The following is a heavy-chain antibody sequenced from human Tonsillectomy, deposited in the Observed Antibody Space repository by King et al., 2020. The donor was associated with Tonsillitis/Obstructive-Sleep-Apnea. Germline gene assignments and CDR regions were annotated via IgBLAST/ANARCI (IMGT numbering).Heavy chain of an antibody. CDR2: IYQSGST. V-gene: IGHV4-39*01. J-gene: IGHJ3*02. CDR1: GDSISSTGYF. D-gene: IGHD2-2*01. CDR3: AGRSMKEVVINDSFDI. Sequence: LQLQESGPGLVKPSETLSLSCSVYGDSISSTGYFWGWIRQPPGKGPEWIGSIYQSGSTYYNPSLKSRVTISVDRSKNQFSLNLRSVTAADTALYYCAGRSMKEVVINDSFDIWGQGTMVIVS.